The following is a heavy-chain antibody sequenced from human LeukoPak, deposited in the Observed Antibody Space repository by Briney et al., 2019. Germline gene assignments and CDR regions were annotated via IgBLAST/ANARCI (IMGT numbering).Heavy chain of an antibody. CDR2: ISYDGSNK. CDR1: GFTFSSYA. CDR3: ARDRYEIESPSYYFNY. D-gene: IGHD3-16*02. V-gene: IGHV3-30-3*01. J-gene: IGHJ4*02. Sequence: PGRSLRLPCAVSGFTFSSYAMHWVRQAPGKGLEWVAVISYDGSNKYYADSVKGRFTISRDNSKNTLYLQMNSLKPEDTAVYYCARDRYEIESPSYYFNYWGQGTLMTVSS.